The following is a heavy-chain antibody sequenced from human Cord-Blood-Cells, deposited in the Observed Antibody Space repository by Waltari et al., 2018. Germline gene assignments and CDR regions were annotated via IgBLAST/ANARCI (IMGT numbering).Heavy chain of an antibody. Sequence: EVQLVESGGGLVQPGGSLRLSCAASGFTFSSYWMRWFRQAPGKGLEWVANIKQDGSEKYYVDSVKGRFTISRDNAKNSLYLQMNSLRAEDTAVYYCARDCPADLWELLDYWGQGTLVTVSS. CDR3: ARDCPADLWELLDY. J-gene: IGHJ4*02. CDR1: GFTFSSYW. CDR2: IKQDGSEK. V-gene: IGHV3-7*01. D-gene: IGHD1-26*01.